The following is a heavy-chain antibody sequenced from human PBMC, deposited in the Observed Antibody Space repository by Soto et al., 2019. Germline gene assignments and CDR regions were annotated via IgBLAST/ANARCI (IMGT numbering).Heavy chain of an antibody. D-gene: IGHD3-10*01. J-gene: IGHJ6*02. Sequence: GESLKISCKTSGYIFATSWIGWVRQMPGKGLEWMGIIYPADSDTRYSPSFQGQVTISADKSVNTAYLQWSSLKASDTAMYYCARDRTYYYGSGSPNGGMDVWGQGTTVTVSS. CDR3: ARDRTYYYGSGSPNGGMDV. V-gene: IGHV5-51*01. CDR2: IYPADSDT. CDR1: GYIFATSW.